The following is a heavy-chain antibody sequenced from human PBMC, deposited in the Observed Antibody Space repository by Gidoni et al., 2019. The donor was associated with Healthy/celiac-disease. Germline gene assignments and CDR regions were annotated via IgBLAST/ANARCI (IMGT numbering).Heavy chain of an antibody. CDR2: IWYDGSNK. CDR1: GFAFSSYG. D-gene: IGHD2-2*02. Sequence: QVQLVESGGGVVQPGRSLRLSCAASGFAFSSYGMHWVRQAPGKGLEWVAVIWYDGSNKYYADAVKGRFTISRDNSKNTLYLQMNSLRAEDTAVYYCARDFGPFDIVVVPAAIQPPVFDYWGQGTLVTVSS. J-gene: IGHJ4*02. CDR3: ARDFGPFDIVVVPAAIQPPVFDY. V-gene: IGHV3-33*01.